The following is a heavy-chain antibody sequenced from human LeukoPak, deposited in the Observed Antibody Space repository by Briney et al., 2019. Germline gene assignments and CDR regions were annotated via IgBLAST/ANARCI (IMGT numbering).Heavy chain of an antibody. CDR2: IYHRGST. CDR1: GYSISSGYY. J-gene: IGHJ5*02. D-gene: IGHD1-1*01. Sequence: SETLSLTCAGSGYSISSGYYWGWIRQPPGKGLEWIGSIYHRGSTYYNPSLKSRVTISVDTSKNQISLKLSSVTAADTAVYYCASAPWYNWNDAYWFDPWGQGTLVTVSS. V-gene: IGHV4-38-2*01. CDR3: ASAPWYNWNDAYWFDP.